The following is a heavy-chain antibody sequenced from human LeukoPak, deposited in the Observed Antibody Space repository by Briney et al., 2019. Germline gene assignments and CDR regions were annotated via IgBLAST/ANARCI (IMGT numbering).Heavy chain of an antibody. J-gene: IGHJ5*02. Sequence: ASVKDSCKASGCTFTSYDINWVRQATGQGLEWMGWMNPNSGNTGYAQKFQGRVTMTRNTSISTAYMDLSSLRSEDTAVYYCARAGKGSWYGASWFDPWGQGTLVTVSS. CDR2: MNPNSGNT. V-gene: IGHV1-8*01. CDR3: ARAGKGSWYGASWFDP. CDR1: GCTFTSYD. D-gene: IGHD6-13*01.